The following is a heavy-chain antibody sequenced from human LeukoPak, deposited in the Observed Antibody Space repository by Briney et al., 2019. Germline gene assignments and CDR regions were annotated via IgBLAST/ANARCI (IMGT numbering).Heavy chain of an antibody. CDR3: AKAYYYASGSYYLDY. CDR2: ISWNSGRT. D-gene: IGHD3-10*01. J-gene: IGHJ4*02. Sequence: GGSLRLSCAASGFNFDDYAMHWVRQPPGKGLEWVSGISWNSGRTGYADSVKGRFTISRDNAKNSLYLQMNSLRAEDTALYYCAKAYYYASGSYYLDYWGQGTLVTVSS. V-gene: IGHV3-9*01. CDR1: GFNFDDYA.